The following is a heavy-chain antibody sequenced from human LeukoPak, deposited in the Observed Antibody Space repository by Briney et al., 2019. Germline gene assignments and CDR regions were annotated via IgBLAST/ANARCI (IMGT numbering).Heavy chain of an antibody. V-gene: IGHV4-34*01. CDR3: ARDRPTYYYDSSGYDAFDI. CDR1: GGCFSGYY. J-gene: IGHJ3*02. CDR2: INHSGST. Sequence: SETLSLTCAVYGGCFSGYYWSWIRQPPGKGLEWIGEINHSGSTNYNPSLKSRVTISVDTSKDQFSLKLSSVTAADTAVYYCARDRPTYYYDSSGYDAFDIWGQGTMVTVSS. D-gene: IGHD3-22*01.